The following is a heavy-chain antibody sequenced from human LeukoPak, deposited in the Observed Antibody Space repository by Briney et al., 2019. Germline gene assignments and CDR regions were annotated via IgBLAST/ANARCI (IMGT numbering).Heavy chain of an antibody. V-gene: IGHV3-30*18. CDR1: GFTFSSYG. CDR2: ISYDGSNK. Sequence: GGSLRLSCAVSGFTFSSYGMHWVRQAPGKGLEWVAVISYDGSNKYYADSVKGRFTISRDNSKNTLYLQMNSLRAEDTAVYYCAKEHYCSGGSCHSPLPHYFDYWGQGTLVTVSS. CDR3: AKEHYCSGGSCHSPLPHYFDY. D-gene: IGHD2-15*01. J-gene: IGHJ4*02.